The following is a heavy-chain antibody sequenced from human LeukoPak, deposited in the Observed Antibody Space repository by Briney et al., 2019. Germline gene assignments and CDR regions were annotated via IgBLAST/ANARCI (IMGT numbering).Heavy chain of an antibody. V-gene: IGHV3-23*01. Sequence: GGSLRLSCAASGCTFSSCAMSWVRQAPGKGLEWVSTIIDSGNSIYYADSAEGRFTISRDNSKNTLYLRMNSLRAGDTAVYYCAKDPIFSGSYGVFDYWGLGTLVTVSS. J-gene: IGHJ4*02. CDR1: GCTFSSCA. D-gene: IGHD1-26*01. CDR3: AKDPIFSGSYGVFDY. CDR2: IIDSGNSI.